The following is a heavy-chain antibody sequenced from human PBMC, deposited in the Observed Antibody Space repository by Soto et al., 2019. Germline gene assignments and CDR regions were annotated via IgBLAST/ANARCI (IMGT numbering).Heavy chain of an antibody. CDR3: AINFGDYDY. CDR2: IYYSGST. CDR1: GGSINSDAYY. V-gene: IGHV4-31*03. D-gene: IGHD4-17*01. J-gene: IGHJ4*02. Sequence: PSVTMSVTCTVSGGSINSDAYYWSWIRQHPGKGLEWVGYIYYSGSTNYNPSLKSRVTISVDTSKNQFSLKLSSVTAADTAVYYCAINFGDYDYWGQGTLVTVSS.